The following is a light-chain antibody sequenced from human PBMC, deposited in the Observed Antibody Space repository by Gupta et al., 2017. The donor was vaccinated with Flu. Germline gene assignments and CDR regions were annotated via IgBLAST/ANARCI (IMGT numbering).Light chain of an antibody. J-gene: IGKJ2*01. CDR1: QRVTSSY. Sequence: DIVLTQSPGTLSLSPGERVTLSCRASQRVTSSYLAWYQQKPGQAPRLLIYGASSRATGIPDRFSGSGSGTDFTLTISRLEPEDFAVYYCQQYGSSLYTFGQGTKLEIK. V-gene: IGKV3-20*01. CDR2: GAS. CDR3: QQYGSSLYT.